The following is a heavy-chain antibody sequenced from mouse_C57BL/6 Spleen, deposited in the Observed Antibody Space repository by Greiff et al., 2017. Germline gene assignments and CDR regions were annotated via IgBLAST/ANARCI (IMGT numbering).Heavy chain of an antibody. J-gene: IGHJ3*01. CDR2: IRLKSDNYAT. CDR1: GFTFSNYW. V-gene: IGHV6-3*01. CDR3: TGGDMVTTACAY. D-gene: IGHD2-2*01. Sequence: DVKLQESGGGLVQPGGSMKLSCVASGFTFSNYWMNWVRQSPEKGLEWVAQIRLKSDNYATHYAESVKGRFTISRDDSKSSVYLQMNNLMAEDTGIYYCTGGDMVTTACAYWGQGTLVTVSA.